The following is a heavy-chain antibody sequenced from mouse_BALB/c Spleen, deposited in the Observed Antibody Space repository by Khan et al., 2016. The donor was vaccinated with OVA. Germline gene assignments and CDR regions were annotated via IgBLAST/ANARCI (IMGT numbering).Heavy chain of an antibody. D-gene: IGHD1-1*01. CDR3: ARGNYYGYYFDY. J-gene: IGHJ2*01. CDR1: GYSITSGYA. V-gene: IGHV3-2*02. Sequence: VQLKQSGPGLVKPSQSLSLICTVTGYSITSGYAWNWIRQFPGNKLEWMGYISYSGVTSYTPSLKSRISITRDTSKNQFFLQLNSVTTEDTATYYCARGNYYGYYFDYWGQGTTLTVSS. CDR2: ISYSGVT.